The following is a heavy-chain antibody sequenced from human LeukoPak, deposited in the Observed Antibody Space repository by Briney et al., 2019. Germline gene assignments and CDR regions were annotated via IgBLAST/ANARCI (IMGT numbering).Heavy chain of an antibody. CDR1: GCSSSSYY. V-gene: IGHV4-59*01. CDR2: IYYSRSN. CDR3: ARDEGSSGYSFDY. D-gene: IGHD3-22*01. J-gene: IGHJ4*02. Sequence: PSETLSLTGTGSGCSSSSYYWSWIRQPPGKGLEGSGYIYYSRSNNFNPSLKRRVTISVDTSKNQFSLKLSSVTAADTAVYYCARDEGSSGYSFDYWGQGTLVTVSS.